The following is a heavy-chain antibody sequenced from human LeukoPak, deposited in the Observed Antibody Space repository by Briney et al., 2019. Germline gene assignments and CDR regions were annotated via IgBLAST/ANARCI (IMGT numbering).Heavy chain of an antibody. V-gene: IGHV4-34*01. CDR2: INHSGST. J-gene: IGHJ4*02. CDR3: ARVASRYYDSSGYFFSPSRYFDY. D-gene: IGHD3-22*01. Sequence: PSETLSLTCAVYGGSFSGYYWSWIRQPPGKGLEWIGEINHSGSTNYNPSLKSRVTISVDTSKNQFSLKLSSVTAADTAVCYCARVASRYYDSSGYFFSPSRYFDYWGQGTLVTVSS. CDR1: GGSFSGYY.